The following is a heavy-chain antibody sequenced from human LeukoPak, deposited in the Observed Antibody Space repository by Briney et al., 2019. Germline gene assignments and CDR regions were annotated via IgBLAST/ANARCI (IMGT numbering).Heavy chain of an antibody. Sequence: GGSLRLSCAASGFTFSNAWMSWVRQAPGKGREWVGRIKSKTDGGTTDYAAPVKGRFTISRDDSKNTLYLQMNTLKTEDTAVYYCTTDCGTVVTFDYWGQGTLVTVSS. V-gene: IGHV3-15*01. D-gene: IGHD4-23*01. J-gene: IGHJ4*02. CDR1: GFTFSNAW. CDR3: TTDCGTVVTFDY. CDR2: IKSKTDGGTT.